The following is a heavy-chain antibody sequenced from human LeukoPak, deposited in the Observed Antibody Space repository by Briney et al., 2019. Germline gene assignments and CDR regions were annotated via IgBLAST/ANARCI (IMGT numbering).Heavy chain of an antibody. CDR1: GFTFSGYS. D-gene: IGHD2-15*01. CDR3: ARDGDCSGGSCYRRFDY. J-gene: IGHJ4*02. CDR2: ISSSSSYI. V-gene: IGHV3-21*01. Sequence: GGSLRLSCAASGFTFSGYSMNWVRQAPGKGLEWVSSISSSSSYIYYADSVKGRFTISRDNAKNSLYLQMNSLRAEDTAVYYCARDGDCSGGSCYRRFDYWGQGTLVTVSS.